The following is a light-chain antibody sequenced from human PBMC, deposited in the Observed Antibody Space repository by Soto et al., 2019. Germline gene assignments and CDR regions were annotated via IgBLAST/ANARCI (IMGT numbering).Light chain of an antibody. J-gene: IGKJ1*01. Sequence: VMTQSPGTLSASPGERAILSCRASQDISSNLAWYQKKPGQAPRLLIYLASNRATGIPDRFSGSGSGTDFTLTISRLEPEDFAVYWCQQYDSSPRTFGQGTKVDIK. CDR2: LAS. V-gene: IGKV3-20*01. CDR3: QQYDSSPRT. CDR1: QDISSN.